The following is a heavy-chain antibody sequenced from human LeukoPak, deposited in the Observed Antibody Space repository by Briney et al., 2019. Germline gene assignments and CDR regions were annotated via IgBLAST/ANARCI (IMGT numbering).Heavy chain of an antibody. D-gene: IGHD3-9*01. Sequence: GESLKISCKGSGYSFTNYWIGWVRQVPGKGLEWMGIIYPGDSDARYSPSFQGQVSISADKSISTAYLQWSSLKASDTAMYYCARQGGYDILTGYYLYYFDYWGQGTLVTVSS. CDR1: GYSFTNYW. CDR2: IYPGDSDA. CDR3: ARQGGYDILTGYYLYYFDY. J-gene: IGHJ4*02. V-gene: IGHV5-51*01.